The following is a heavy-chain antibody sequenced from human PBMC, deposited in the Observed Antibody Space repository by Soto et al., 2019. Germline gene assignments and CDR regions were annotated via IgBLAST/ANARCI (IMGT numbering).Heavy chain of an antibody. J-gene: IGHJ4*02. V-gene: IGHV1-69*01. CDR1: GGSFSDFA. Sequence: QVQLAQSGAEVSKPGSSVKVSCGASGGSFSDFAFSWVRQAPGQGLEWMGGIIPRFAASKYAQRFQDRVTITAYESTNTVYLALSSLTSDDTATYYCARGGIVAVPAALSSYHDYTNYRFDSWGQGTLVTFSS. D-gene: IGHD2-15*01. CDR3: ARGGIVAVPAALSSYHDYTNYRFDS. CDR2: IIPRFAAS.